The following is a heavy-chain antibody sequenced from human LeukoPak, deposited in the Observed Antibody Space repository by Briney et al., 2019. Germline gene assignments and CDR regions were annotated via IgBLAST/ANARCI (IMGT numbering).Heavy chain of an antibody. CDR3: ARHPGYCSGGSCYYYYYYGMDV. V-gene: IGHV1-69*13. Sequence: SVKVSCKASGGTFSRYAISWVRRAPGQGLEWMGGIIPIFGTANYAQKFQGRVTITADESTSTAYMELSSLRSEDTAVYYCARHPGYCSGGSCYYYYYYGMDVWGQATTVTVSS. CDR2: IIPIFGTA. D-gene: IGHD2-15*01. CDR1: GGTFSRYA. J-gene: IGHJ6*02.